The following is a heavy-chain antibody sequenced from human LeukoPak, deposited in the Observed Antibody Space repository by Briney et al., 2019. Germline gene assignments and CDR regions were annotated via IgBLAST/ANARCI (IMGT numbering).Heavy chain of an antibody. V-gene: IGHV1-8*02. CDR1: GYTFTGYY. D-gene: IGHD3-22*01. J-gene: IGHJ6*03. Sequence: GASVKVSCKASGYTFTGYYMHWVRQAPGQGLEWMGWINPNSGNTGYAQKFKGRVTMTRTTSISTAYMELSSLRSEDTAVYYCARGVVITYPYYYYYMDVWGKGTTVTISS. CDR3: ARGVVITYPYYYYYMDV. CDR2: INPNSGNT.